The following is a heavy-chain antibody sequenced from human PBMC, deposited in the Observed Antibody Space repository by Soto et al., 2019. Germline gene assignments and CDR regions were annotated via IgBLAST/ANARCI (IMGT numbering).Heavy chain of an antibody. CDR3: ARLPRDCNKTSCYYADH. CDR2: MYPGDSDT. J-gene: IGHJ4*01. D-gene: IGHD2-2*01. V-gene: IGHV5-51*01. CDR1: GNDDFGMYW. Sequence: GESLKISCQASGNDDFGMYWIAWVRQLPGKGLEWVGIMYPGDSDTRYNPSLQGHVTLSADVTVSTAFLQWRSLKTSDTGMYFCARLPRDCNKTSCYYADHWGHGTQVTVSS.